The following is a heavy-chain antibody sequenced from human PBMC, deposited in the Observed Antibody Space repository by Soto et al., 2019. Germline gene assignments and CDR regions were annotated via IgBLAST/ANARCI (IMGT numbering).Heavy chain of an antibody. CDR3: AKDLEGIGSGSL. V-gene: IGHV3-23*01. Sequence: EVPLLESGGGLVQPGGSLRLSCAASGFTFSSYAMSWVRQAPGKGLEWVSASSGSGDSTYYADSVKGRFTISRDNSKNTLYLQMNSLRAEDTAVYYCAKDLEGIGSGSLWGQGTLVTVSS. CDR1: GFTFSSYA. CDR2: SSGSGDST. D-gene: IGHD3-10*01. J-gene: IGHJ4*02.